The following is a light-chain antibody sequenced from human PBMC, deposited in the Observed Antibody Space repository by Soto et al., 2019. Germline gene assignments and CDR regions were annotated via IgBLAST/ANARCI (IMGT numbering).Light chain of an antibody. Sequence: IEMAQCACCLCECIGDRVTITCLACQSISSYLNWYQQKPGKAPKLLIYTASSLQSGVPSRFSGSGSGTEFTLTISSLQPDDFATYYCQQYNTYPLTFGGGTKVDIK. CDR3: QQYNTYPLT. CDR1: QSISSY. J-gene: IGKJ4*01. V-gene: IGKV1-39*01. CDR2: TAS.